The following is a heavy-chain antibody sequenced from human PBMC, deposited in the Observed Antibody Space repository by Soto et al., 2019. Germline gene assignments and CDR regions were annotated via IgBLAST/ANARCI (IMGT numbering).Heavy chain of an antibody. J-gene: IGHJ4*02. CDR1: GFTFRSYG. CDR2: IWYDGSNK. CDR3: ARDQFGYYYGTSGYDY. D-gene: IGHD3-22*01. Sequence: SLRLSCAASGFTFRSYGMHWVRQAPVKGLEWVAVIWYDGSNKYYADSVKGRFTISRDNSKNTLYLQMNSLRAEDTAVYYCARDQFGYYYGTSGYDYWGQGTLGIVSS. V-gene: IGHV3-33*01.